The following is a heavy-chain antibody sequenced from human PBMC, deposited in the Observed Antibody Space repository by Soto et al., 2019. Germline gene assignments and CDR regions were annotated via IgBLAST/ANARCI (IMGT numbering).Heavy chain of an antibody. J-gene: IGHJ4*02. Sequence: GGSLRLSCAASGFTFSSYSMNWVRQAPGKGLKWVSSISSSSSYIYYADSVKGRFTISRYNAKNSLYLQMNSLRAEDTAVYYCARDRSSWPDFDYWGQGTLVTVSS. V-gene: IGHV3-21*01. CDR3: ARDRSSWPDFDY. CDR1: GFTFSSYS. CDR2: ISSSSSYI. D-gene: IGHD6-13*01.